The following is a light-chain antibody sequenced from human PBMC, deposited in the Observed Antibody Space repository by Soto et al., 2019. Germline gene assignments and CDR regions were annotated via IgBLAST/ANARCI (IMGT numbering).Light chain of an antibody. CDR2: DVT. V-gene: IGLV2-8*01. CDR3: SAYAGSSIPVA. CDR1: SSDVGGYNF. J-gene: IGLJ2*01. Sequence: QSALTQPPSASGSPGQSVTLSCTGASSDVGGYNFVSWYQHHPGKAPRLMIYDVTQRPSGVPDRFSGSKSGNTASLTVSGLQVDDEAYYYCSAYAGSSIPVAFGGGTQLTVL.